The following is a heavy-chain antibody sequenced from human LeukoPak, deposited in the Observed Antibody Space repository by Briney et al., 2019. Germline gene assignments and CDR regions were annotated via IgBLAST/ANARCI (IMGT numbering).Heavy chain of an antibody. J-gene: IGHJ5*02. D-gene: IGHD2-15*01. CDR1: GGSFSGYY. Sequence: PSETLTLTCAAYGGSFSGYYWSWIRQAPGKGLEWIGEINQSGSTNYNPSLKSRVTISVDTSKNQFSLKLSSLTAADTAVYYCATEPGYCSGGRCYGGWFDPWGQGTLVTVSS. CDR2: INQSGST. CDR3: ATEPGYCSGGRCYGGWFDP. V-gene: IGHV4-34*01.